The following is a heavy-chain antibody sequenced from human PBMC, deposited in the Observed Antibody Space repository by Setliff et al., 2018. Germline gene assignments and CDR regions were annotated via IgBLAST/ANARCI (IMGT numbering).Heavy chain of an antibody. Sequence: SETLSLTCAASGGTFTYYYWTWIRQSPAKGLEWIGEITHTGTTGSTNYNPSLKSRVTISIDTSRDQFSLKLISMIAADTAVYYCARGRNIAARLLDSWGQGTLVTVSS. J-gene: IGHJ4*02. V-gene: IGHV4-34*01. CDR3: ARGRNIAARLLDS. D-gene: IGHD6-6*01. CDR1: GGTFTYYY. CDR2: ITHTGTTGST.